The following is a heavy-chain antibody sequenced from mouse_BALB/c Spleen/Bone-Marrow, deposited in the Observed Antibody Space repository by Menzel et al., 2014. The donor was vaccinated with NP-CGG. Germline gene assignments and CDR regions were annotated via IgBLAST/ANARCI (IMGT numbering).Heavy chain of an antibody. D-gene: IGHD2-4*01. Sequence: EVKLQESGGGLVQPGGSMKLSCVASGFTFSNYWMNWVRQPPEKGLEWVAEIKLKSNNYATHYAESVKGRFTISRDDSKSSVYLQMSNLRAEDTGIYYCTRLDYDWFAYWGQGTLVTVSA. CDR3: TRLDYDWFAY. V-gene: IGHV6-6*02. CDR2: IKLKSNNYAT. J-gene: IGHJ3*01. CDR1: GFTFSNYW.